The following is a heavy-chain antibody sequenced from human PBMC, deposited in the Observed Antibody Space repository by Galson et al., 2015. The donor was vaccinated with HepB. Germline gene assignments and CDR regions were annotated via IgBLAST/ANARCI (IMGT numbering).Heavy chain of an antibody. CDR3: ARAKEGRGYFDY. J-gene: IGHJ4*02. Sequence: LSLTCAVSGDSISNDRWWSWVRQPPGEGLEWIGEAYHSGGTNYRPSLKSRVTISVDKSKNQFSLKLTSVTAADTAVHYCARAKEGRGYFDYWGQGTLVTVSS. CDR1: GDSISNDRW. CDR2: AYHSGGT. D-gene: IGHD3-10*01. V-gene: IGHV4-4*02.